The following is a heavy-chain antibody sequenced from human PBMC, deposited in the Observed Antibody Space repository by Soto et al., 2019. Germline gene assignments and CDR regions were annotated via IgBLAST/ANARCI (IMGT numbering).Heavy chain of an antibody. D-gene: IGHD2-15*01. CDR1: GYTFTSYY. J-gene: IGHJ4*02. Sequence: QVQLVQSGAEVKKPGASVKVSCKASGYTFTSYYMHWVRQAPGQGLEWMGIINPSNSTSYAQKFQGRVTMNRDTSTRTVYMELSSLRSEDTAVYYCATVYGSGGSCYSIDYWGQGTLVTVSS. CDR2: INPSNST. V-gene: IGHV1-46*03. CDR3: ATVYGSGGSCYSIDY.